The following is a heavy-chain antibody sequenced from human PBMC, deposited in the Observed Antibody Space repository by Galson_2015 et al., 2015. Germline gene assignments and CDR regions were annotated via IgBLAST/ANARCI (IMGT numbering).Heavy chain of an antibody. J-gene: IGHJ4*02. D-gene: IGHD1-26*01. CDR1: GFTFSSYT. CDR3: ARDDPFAGSFCYFDY. V-gene: IGHV3-21*01. Sequence: SLRLSCAGSGFTFSSYTMNWVRQAPGKGLEWISSISTGSTYIYYADSVKGRFTISRDNAQNSLYLQMDSLRAEDTAVYYCARDDPFAGSFCYFDYWGQGTLVTVSS. CDR2: ISTGSTYI.